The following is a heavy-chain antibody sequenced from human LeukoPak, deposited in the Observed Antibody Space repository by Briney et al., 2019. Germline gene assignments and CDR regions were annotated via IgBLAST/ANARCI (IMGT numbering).Heavy chain of an antibody. V-gene: IGHV4-34*01. Sequence: PSETLSLTCAVYGGSFRGYYWSWIRQPPGKGLEWIGEINHSGSTNYNPSLKSRVTISVDTSKNQFSLKLSSVTAADTAVYYCARGRYSSSWYNWFDPWGQGTLVTVSS. CDR3: ARGRYSSSWYNWFDP. D-gene: IGHD6-13*01. CDR2: INHSGST. J-gene: IGHJ5*02. CDR1: GGSFRGYY.